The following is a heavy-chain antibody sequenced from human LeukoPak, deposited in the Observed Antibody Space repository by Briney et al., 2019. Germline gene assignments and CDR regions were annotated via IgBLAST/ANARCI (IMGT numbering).Heavy chain of an antibody. CDR2: IYHNGIT. CDR3: AREANYYGSGSYFEGTFDY. V-gene: IGHV4-59*11. Sequence: SETLFLTCNVPVVSISTHYWSRIRQSPGKGLERIGYIYHNGITNYNPSLQSRVTISIDTSKNEFSLKLTSVTAADTAVYYCAREANYYGSGSYFEGTFDYWGQGSLVTVSS. J-gene: IGHJ4*02. D-gene: IGHD3-10*01. CDR1: VVSISTHY.